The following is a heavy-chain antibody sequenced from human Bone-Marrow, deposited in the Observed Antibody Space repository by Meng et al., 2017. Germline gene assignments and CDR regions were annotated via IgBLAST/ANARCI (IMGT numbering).Heavy chain of an antibody. J-gene: IGHJ6*02. CDR2: IHTGGDT. CDR1: GFSVGNTY. CDR3: ARDHGGGVSGGISYGLDV. V-gene: IGHV3-53*01. Sequence: GESLKISCVASGFSVGNTYMSWVRQAPGKGLEWVAVIHTGGDTDYADAVKGRFTISRDTSKNVLSLQMNSLRTEDTAMYYCARDHGGGVSGGISYGLDVWGQGTTVTVSS. D-gene: IGHD3-16*01.